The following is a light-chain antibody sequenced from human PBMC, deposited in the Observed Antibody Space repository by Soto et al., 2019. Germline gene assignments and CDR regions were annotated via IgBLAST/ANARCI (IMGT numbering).Light chain of an antibody. J-gene: IGLJ3*02. CDR1: SSDIGGYKY. CDR2: EVT. V-gene: IGLV2-14*01. Sequence: QSALTQPASVSGSPGQSIIISCTGTSSDIGGYKYVSWYQQHPGKAPKLIIYEVTNRPSGVSNRFSGSKSGNTASLTISGLLAEDEADYYCNSYTTDTTWVFGGGTKVTVL. CDR3: NSYTTDTTWV.